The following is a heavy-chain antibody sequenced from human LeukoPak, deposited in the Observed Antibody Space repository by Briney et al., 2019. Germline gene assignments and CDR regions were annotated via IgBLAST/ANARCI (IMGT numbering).Heavy chain of an antibody. CDR3: AKDYSGSNYIIDS. D-gene: IGHD1-26*01. Sequence: GGSLRLSCAASGLTFSPYGMHWVRQAPGKGLEWVAHISYDGSNKYYAVSVKGRLTISRDNSRSTLYLQMNSLRPDDTAVYYCAKDYSGSNYIIDSWGQGTLVIVSS. CDR1: GLTFSPYG. J-gene: IGHJ4*02. CDR2: ISYDGSNK. V-gene: IGHV3-30*18.